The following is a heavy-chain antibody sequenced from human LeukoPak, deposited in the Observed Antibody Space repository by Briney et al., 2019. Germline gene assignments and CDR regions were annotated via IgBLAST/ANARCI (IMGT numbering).Heavy chain of an antibody. CDR1: GGSFSGYY. Sequence: SETLSLTCAVYGGSFSGYYWSWIRQPPGKGLEWIGEINHSGSTNYNPSLKRRRTILVDTSKNQFALKLSSVTAADTAVYYCARPRRGWGHFDPWGQGTLVTVSS. J-gene: IGHJ5*02. V-gene: IGHV4-34*01. CDR2: INHSGST. CDR3: ARPRRGWGHFDP. D-gene: IGHD1-14*01.